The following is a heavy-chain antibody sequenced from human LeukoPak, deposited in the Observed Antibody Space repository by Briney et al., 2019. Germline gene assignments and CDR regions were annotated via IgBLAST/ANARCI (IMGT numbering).Heavy chain of an antibody. CDR3: ARSTRNTWYFDY. V-gene: IGHV2-5*02. Sequence: SGPTLVKPTQTLTLTCTFSGFSLSATGLGVGWIRQPPGKALEWLVVIYSDDDKRYRPSLKSRLTITADTSENRVALTMTNLDPVDTGTYYCARSTRNTWYFDYWGQGTLITVSS. CDR1: GFSLSATGLG. CDR2: IYSDDDK. J-gene: IGHJ4*02. D-gene: IGHD4-11*01.